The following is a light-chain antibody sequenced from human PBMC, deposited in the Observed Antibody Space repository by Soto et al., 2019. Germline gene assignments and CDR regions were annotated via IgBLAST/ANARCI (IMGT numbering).Light chain of an antibody. V-gene: IGKV3-11*01. CDR3: HQRYIWPPLT. J-gene: IGKJ4*01. CDR1: QSVENY. CDR2: DTS. Sequence: EIVLTQSPATLSLSPGERATLSCRASQSVENYLAWFQQKRGQAPRLLIYDTSNRAAGIPDRFSGSGSGTDFTLTLSSLEPEDFAVYYCHQRYIWPPLTFGGGTKVEIK.